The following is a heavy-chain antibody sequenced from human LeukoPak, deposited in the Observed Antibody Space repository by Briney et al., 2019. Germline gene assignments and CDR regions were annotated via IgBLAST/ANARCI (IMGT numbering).Heavy chain of an antibody. Sequence: GGSLRLSCAASGFTFGSYAMSWVRQAPGKGLEWVSAISGSGGSTYYADSVKGRFTISRDNSKNTLYLQMNSLRAEDTAVYYCAKSLPGYCSSTSCYYFDYWGQGTLVTVSS. V-gene: IGHV3-23*01. CDR1: GFTFGSYA. CDR2: ISGSGGST. CDR3: AKSLPGYCSSTSCYYFDY. J-gene: IGHJ4*02. D-gene: IGHD2-2*01.